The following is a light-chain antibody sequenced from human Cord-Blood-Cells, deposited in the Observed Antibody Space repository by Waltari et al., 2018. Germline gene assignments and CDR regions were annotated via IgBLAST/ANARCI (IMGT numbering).Light chain of an antibody. Sequence: SYELTQPPSVSVSPGQTARITCSGDALPKQHAYWYQQKPGQAPVLVIYKDSERPSGIPERCSGSSSGTTVTLTISGVQAEDEADYSCQSADSSGTWVFGGGTKLTVL. CDR2: KDS. V-gene: IGLV3-25*02. J-gene: IGLJ3*02. CDR1: ALPKQH. CDR3: QSADSSGTWV.